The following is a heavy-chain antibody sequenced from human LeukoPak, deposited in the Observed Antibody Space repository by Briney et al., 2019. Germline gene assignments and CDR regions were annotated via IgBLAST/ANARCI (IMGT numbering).Heavy chain of an antibody. V-gene: IGHV3-48*04. J-gene: IGHJ6*03. Sequence: GGSLRLSCAASGFTFSNYGMNWVRQAPGKGLEWVSYISSSGSTIYYADSVKGRFTISRDNAKNSLYLQMNSLRAEDTAVYYCARESVIGSSSVYYYYMDVWGKGTTVTVSS. D-gene: IGHD6-6*01. CDR1: GFTFSNYG. CDR3: ARESVIGSSSVYYYYMDV. CDR2: ISSSGSTI.